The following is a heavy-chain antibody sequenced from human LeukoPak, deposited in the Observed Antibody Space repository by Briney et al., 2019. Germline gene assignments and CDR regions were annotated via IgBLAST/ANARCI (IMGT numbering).Heavy chain of an antibody. Sequence: ASVKVSCKASGYTFTNYAIHWVRQAPGHRLEWMGWINTANGHTKYSQKFQDRVTITTDTSASTAYMELRSLRSEDMAIYFCARGRGTGGSDRDFYYYYYMDVWGKGTTVTISS. CDR1: GYTFTNYA. CDR2: INTANGHT. J-gene: IGHJ6*03. D-gene: IGHD2-8*02. CDR3: ARGRGTGGSDRDFYYYYYMDV. V-gene: IGHV1-3*03.